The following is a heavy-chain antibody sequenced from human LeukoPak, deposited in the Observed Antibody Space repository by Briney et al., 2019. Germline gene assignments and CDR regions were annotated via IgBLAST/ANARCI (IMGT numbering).Heavy chain of an antibody. Sequence: SETLSLTCTVSGASVGSAGYYWSWIRQPPGGGLEWIGYIYYISNTNYNPSLRSRVTMSVDPSKNQFSLKLNSVTAADTAVYYCARTQSQSGSYRYYFGYWGQGTLVTVSS. CDR2: IYYISNT. D-gene: IGHD1-26*01. V-gene: IGHV4-61*08. CDR1: GASVGSAGYY. J-gene: IGHJ4*02. CDR3: ARTQSQSGSYRYYFGY.